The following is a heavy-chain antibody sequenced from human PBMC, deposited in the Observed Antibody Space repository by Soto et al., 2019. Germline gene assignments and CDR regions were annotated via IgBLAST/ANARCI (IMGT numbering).Heavy chain of an antibody. V-gene: IGHV4-34*01. CDR2: INHSGGT. Sequence: ALSLPCAVSGGSLRAYYRRWIRQPPGKGLRWIGEINHSGGTSYNPSLKSRVTISVDTSKSQFSLNLTSVTAADRAVYYCEPGSADTVQTSGFYEYWAQ. D-gene: IGHD3-22*01. CDR3: EPGSADTVQTSGFYEY. J-gene: IGHJ4*02. CDR1: GGSLRAYY.